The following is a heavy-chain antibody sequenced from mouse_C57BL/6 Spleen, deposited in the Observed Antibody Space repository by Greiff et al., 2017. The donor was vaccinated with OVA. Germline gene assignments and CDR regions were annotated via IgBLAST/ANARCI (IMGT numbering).Heavy chain of an antibody. CDR2: IDPSDSYT. J-gene: IGHJ2*01. V-gene: IGHV1-50*01. D-gene: IGHD2-1*01. CDR3: ARRVENYDY. Sequence: QVQLQQPGAELVKPGASVKLSCKASGYTFTSYWMQWVKQRPGQGLEWIGEIDPSDSYTNYNQKFKGKATLTVDTSSSTAYMPLSSLTSEDSAVYYCARRVENYDYWGQGTTLTVSS. CDR1: GYTFTSYW.